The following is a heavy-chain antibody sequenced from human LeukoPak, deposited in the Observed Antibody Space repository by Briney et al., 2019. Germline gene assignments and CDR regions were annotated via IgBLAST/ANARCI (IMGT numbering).Heavy chain of an antibody. J-gene: IGHJ4*02. CDR3: ARDQFLLGYCSGGRGCRRAYYFDY. CDR1: GYTFTSCG. CDR2: ISGYNGNT. Sequence: ASVKVSCKASGYTFTSCGISWVRQAPGQGLEWMGWISGYNGNTNYAQKFQGRVTMTTDTSTSTAYMEVRSLRSDDTAVYYCARDQFLLGYCSGGRGCRRAYYFDYWGQGTLVTVSS. D-gene: IGHD2-15*01. V-gene: IGHV1-18*01.